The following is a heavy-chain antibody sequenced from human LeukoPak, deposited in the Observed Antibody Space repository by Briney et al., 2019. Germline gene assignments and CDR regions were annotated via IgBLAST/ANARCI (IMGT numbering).Heavy chain of an antibody. V-gene: IGHV3-48*03. CDR2: ISSSGSTI. J-gene: IGHJ4*02. CDR1: GFTFSSYE. D-gene: IGHD3-10*01. Sequence: GSLRLSCAASGFTFSSYEMNWVRQAPGKGLEWVSYISSSGSTIYYADSVKGRFTISRDNAKNSLYLQMNSLRAEDTAVYYCARASLWFGELPYWGQGTLVTVSS. CDR3: ARASLWFGELPY.